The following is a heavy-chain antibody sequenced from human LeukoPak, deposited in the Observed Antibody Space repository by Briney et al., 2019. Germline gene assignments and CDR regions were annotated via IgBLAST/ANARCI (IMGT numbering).Heavy chain of an antibody. Sequence: PGRSLKLSCAASGLTFKSYAMTWVRQAPGKGLEWVSTISSSGGGTFYADSVKGRFTISRDNSKNTLYLQMNSLTVEDTAVYYCAKVMIAFNAFDYWGQGTLVTVSS. D-gene: IGHD3-22*01. V-gene: IGHV3-23*01. CDR2: ISSSGGGT. J-gene: IGHJ4*02. CDR3: AKVMIAFNAFDY. CDR1: GLTFKSYA.